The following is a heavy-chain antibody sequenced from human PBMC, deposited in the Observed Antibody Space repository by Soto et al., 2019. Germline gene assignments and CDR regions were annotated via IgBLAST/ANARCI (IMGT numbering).Heavy chain of an antibody. CDR3: TTDLRVAAAGNGSVFYYYCMDV. J-gene: IGHJ6*03. CDR2: IKSKTDGGTT. D-gene: IGHD6-13*01. CDR1: GFTFSSYA. V-gene: IGHV3-15*01. Sequence: GGSLRLSCAASGFTFSSYAMSWVRQAPGKGLEWVGRIKSKTDGGTTDYAAPVKGRFTISRDDSKNTLYLQMNSLKTEDTAVYYCTTDLRVAAAGNGSVFYYYCMDVWGKGTTVTVSS.